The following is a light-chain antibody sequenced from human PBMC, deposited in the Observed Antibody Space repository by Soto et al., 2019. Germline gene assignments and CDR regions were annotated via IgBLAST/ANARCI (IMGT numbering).Light chain of an antibody. Sequence: QSVLTQPASVSGSPGQSITISSTGTSSDVGGYNYVSWYQQHPGKAPKLMIYEVSNRPSGVSNRFSGSKSGNTASLTSSGLQAEDEADYYFSSYTSSSTVVFGGGTKLTVL. CDR3: SSYTSSSTVV. CDR2: EVS. V-gene: IGLV2-14*01. CDR1: SSDVGGYNY. J-gene: IGLJ2*01.